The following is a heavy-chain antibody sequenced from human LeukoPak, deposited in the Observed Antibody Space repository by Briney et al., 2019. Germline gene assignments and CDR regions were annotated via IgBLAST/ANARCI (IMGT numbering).Heavy chain of an antibody. D-gene: IGHD6-13*01. V-gene: IGHV4-59*01. CDR2: IYYSGTT. Sequence: SETLSLTCTVSGGSISTYYWSWIRQPPGKGLEWIGYIYYSGTTNYNPSLESRVTVSVDPSKNQFSLKLSSVTAADTAVYFCARSYSSSFPFDYWGQGTLVTVSS. CDR1: GGSISTYY. J-gene: IGHJ4*02. CDR3: ARSYSSSFPFDY.